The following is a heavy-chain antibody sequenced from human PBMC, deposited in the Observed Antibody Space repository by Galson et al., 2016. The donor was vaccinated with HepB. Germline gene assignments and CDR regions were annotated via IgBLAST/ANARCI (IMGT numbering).Heavy chain of an antibody. CDR2: MHHSGNT. Sequence: SETLSLTCTVSGYSISSGFNWGWIRAAPGKGLEWIGSMHHSGNTFCNPSVRSRVTISIDMSTNQFSLNLTPVTAADTAVYYCAREHWGHTIPDFWGQGTLVTVSS. CDR3: AREHWGHTIPDF. D-gene: IGHD3-3*01. J-gene: IGHJ4*02. CDR1: GYSISSGFN. V-gene: IGHV4-38-2*02.